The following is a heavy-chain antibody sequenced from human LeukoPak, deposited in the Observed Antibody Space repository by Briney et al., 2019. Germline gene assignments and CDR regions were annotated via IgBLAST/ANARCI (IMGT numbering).Heavy chain of an antibody. CDR1: GFTFSSYR. Sequence: GGSLRLSCAAPGFTFSSYRMNWVRQAPGKGLEWVSYISSSSSTIYYADSVKGRFTISRDNSKNTLYLQMNSLRAEDTAVYYCARGGDYWGQGTLVTVSS. V-gene: IGHV3-48*01. J-gene: IGHJ4*02. CDR2: ISSSSSTI. CDR3: ARGGDY.